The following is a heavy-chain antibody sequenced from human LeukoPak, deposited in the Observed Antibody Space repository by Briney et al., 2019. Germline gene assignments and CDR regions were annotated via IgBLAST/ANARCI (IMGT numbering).Heavy chain of an antibody. CDR2: INPNSGGT. J-gene: IGHJ1*01. CDR3: ASEFGYCSGGSCDSDPTEYFQH. D-gene: IGHD2-15*01. V-gene: IGHV1-2*02. Sequence: ASVKVSCKASGYTFTGYYMHWVRQAPGQGLEWMGWINPNSGGTNYAHKFQGRVTMTRDTSISTAYMELSRLRSDDTAVYYWASEFGYCSGGSCDSDPTEYFQHWGQGTLVTVSS. CDR1: GYTFTGYY.